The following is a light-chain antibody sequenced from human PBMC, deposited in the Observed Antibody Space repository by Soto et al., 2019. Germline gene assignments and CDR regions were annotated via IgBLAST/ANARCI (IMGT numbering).Light chain of an antibody. J-gene: IGKJ1*01. CDR2: AAS. CDR3: QQSYSTPAT. Sequence: DIQMTQSPSSLSASVGDRVTITCRASQSISSYLNWYQQKPGKAPKHLIYAASSLQSGVPSRFSGHGSGTDFTLTISSLQPEDFATYYCQQSYSTPATFGQGTKVEIK. CDR1: QSISSY. V-gene: IGKV1-39*01.